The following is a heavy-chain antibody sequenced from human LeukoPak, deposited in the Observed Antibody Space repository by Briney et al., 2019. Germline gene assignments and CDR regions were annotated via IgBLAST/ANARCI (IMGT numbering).Heavy chain of an antibody. J-gene: IGHJ5*02. CDR1: GFKSSIFA. CDR2: IIAVVTST. CDR3: AKRGLRGNWCHP. V-gene: IGHV3-23*01. D-gene: IGHD3-10*01. Sequence: QSARSRRLSCPGSGFKSSIFAMNWVRPAPGKGLEWVSSIIAVVTSTYYADSVTGRSTVSRDPSKNTLYHQMNSLRAEDTALYYCAKRGLRGNWCHPWGQGTLVTVSS.